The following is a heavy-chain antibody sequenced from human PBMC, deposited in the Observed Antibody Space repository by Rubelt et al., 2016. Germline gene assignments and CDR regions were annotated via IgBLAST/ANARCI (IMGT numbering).Heavy chain of an antibody. CDR1: GYTFTSYG. V-gene: IGHV1-18*01. Sequence: QVQLVQSGAEVKKPGASVKVSCKASGYTFTSYGISWVRQAPGQGLEWMGWISAYNGNTNYAQKLQGRVHRTTDTSTSTADRGLRSLRSDDTAVYYCARDLPPFRRYNWNFPLDYWGQGTLVTVSS. CDR3: ARDLPPFRRYNWNFPLDY. D-gene: IGHD1-7*01. J-gene: IGHJ4*02. CDR2: ISAYNGNT.